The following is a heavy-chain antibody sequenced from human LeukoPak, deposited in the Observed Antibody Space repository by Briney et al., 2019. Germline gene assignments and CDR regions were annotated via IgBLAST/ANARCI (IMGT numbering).Heavy chain of an antibody. CDR2: IYTSGST. CDR1: GGSISSGSYY. V-gene: IGHV4-61*02. J-gene: IGHJ5*02. CDR3: ARTFDRFEFDP. Sequence: SETLSLTCTVSGGSISSGSYYWNWIRQPAGKGLEWIGRIYTSGSTNYNPSPKSRVIISVDTSKNQFSLKLSSVTAADTAVYYCARTFDRFEFDPWGQGTLVTVSS.